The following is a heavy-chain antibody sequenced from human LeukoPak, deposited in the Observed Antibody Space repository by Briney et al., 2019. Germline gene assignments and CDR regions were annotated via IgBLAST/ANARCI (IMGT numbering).Heavy chain of an antibody. CDR2: IVYSGVT. Sequence: SETLSLSCTVSRGYVSSEDYYWDWIRQPPGESPQWIGSIVYSGVTYYNPALQSRVTISVDTSKNQFSLNLTSVTAADTAVYYCARQVPGYFDLWGRGTVVSVSS. V-gene: IGHV4-39*07. CDR3: ARQVPGYFDL. J-gene: IGHJ2*01. CDR1: RGYVSSEDYY.